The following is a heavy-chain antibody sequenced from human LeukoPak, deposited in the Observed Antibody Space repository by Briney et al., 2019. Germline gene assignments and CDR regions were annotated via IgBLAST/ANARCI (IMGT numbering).Heavy chain of an antibody. CDR3: AKDGDQVTVTKLDY. D-gene: IGHD4-17*01. J-gene: IGHJ4*02. CDR2: ISGSGGTT. Sequence: GGSLRLSCAGSGFTFNNAWMSWVRQAPGKGLEWVSGISGSGGTTYYADSVKGRFTISRDNSKNTLYLEMNSLRAEDTAVYYCAKDGDQVTVTKLDYWGQGTLVTVSS. V-gene: IGHV3-23*01. CDR1: GFTFNNAW.